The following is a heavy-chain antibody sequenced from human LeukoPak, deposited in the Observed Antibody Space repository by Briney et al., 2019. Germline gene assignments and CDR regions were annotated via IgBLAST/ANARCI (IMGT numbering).Heavy chain of an antibody. Sequence: GGSLRLSCAASGFTFGDYAMSWFRQAPGKGLEWVGFIRSKAYGGTTEYAASVKGRFTISRDDSKTTASLQMNSLKTEDTAVYYCTYDFWSGSPAAVDYWGQGTLVTVSS. CDR3: TYDFWSGSPAAVDY. CDR1: GFTFGDYA. CDR2: IRSKAYGGTT. J-gene: IGHJ4*02. D-gene: IGHD3-3*01. V-gene: IGHV3-49*03.